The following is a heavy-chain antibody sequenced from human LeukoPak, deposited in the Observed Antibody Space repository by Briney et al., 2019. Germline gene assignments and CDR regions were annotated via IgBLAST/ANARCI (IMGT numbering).Heavy chain of an antibody. CDR3: ARDFMAYYYDSSGYSNDDSPIDY. D-gene: IGHD3-22*01. J-gene: IGHJ4*02. CDR2: ISAYNGNT. V-gene: IGHV1-18*01. Sequence: GASVKVSCKASGYTFTSYGLSWVRQAPGQGREWMGWISAYNGNTNYAQKLQGRVTMTTDTSTSTAYMELRSLRSDDTAVYYCARDFMAYYYDSSGYSNDDSPIDYWGQGTLVTVSS. CDR1: GYTFTSYG.